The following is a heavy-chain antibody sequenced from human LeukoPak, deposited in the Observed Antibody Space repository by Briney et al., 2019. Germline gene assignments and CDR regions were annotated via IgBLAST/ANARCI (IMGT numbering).Heavy chain of an antibody. V-gene: IGHV3-15*01. CDR2: IKSRGDGGTI. D-gene: IGHD5-18*01. J-gene: IGHJ5*02. CDR3: TTLRLTASDS. Sequence: GGSLRLSCEAAGFTFSNAWTSWVRQAPGKGLEWVGRIKSRGDGGTIDYAEPVKGRFIISRDDSRNTLYLQMNNLKIEDTAMYYCTTLRLTASDSWGQGTRVSVSS. CDR1: GFTFSNAW.